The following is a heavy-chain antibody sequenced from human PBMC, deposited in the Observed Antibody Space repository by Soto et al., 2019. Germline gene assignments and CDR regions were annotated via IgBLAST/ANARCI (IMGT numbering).Heavy chain of an antibody. CDR2: IKSKTDGGTT. V-gene: IGHV3-15*01. Sequence: EVQLVESGGGLVKPGGSLRLSCAASGFTFSNAWMSWVRQAPGKGLEWVGRIKSKTDGGTTDYAAPVKGRFTISRDDSKNTLYLQMNSLKTEDTAVYYCTTDLVGATIWATPSKYYYYYGMDVWGQGTTVTVSS. CDR1: GFTFSNAW. J-gene: IGHJ6*02. CDR3: TTDLVGATIWATPSKYYYYYGMDV. D-gene: IGHD1-26*01.